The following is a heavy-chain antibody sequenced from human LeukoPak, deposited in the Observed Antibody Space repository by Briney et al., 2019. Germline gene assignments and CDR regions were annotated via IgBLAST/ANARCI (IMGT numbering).Heavy chain of an antibody. D-gene: IGHD3-10*01. CDR3: ARNMVRGVIAPRGWFDP. V-gene: IGHV4-4*07. Sequence: SETLSLTCTVSGGSISSYYWSWIRQPAGKGLEWIGRIYTSGSTNYNPSLKSRVTMSVDTSKNQFSLKLSSVTAADTAVYYCARNMVRGVIAPRGWFDPWGQGTLVTVPS. CDR1: GGSISSYY. J-gene: IGHJ5*02. CDR2: IYTSGST.